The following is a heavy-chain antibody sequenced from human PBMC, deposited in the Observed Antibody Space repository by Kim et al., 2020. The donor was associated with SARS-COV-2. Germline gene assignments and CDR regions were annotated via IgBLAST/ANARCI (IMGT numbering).Heavy chain of an antibody. CDR3: AKDPHYDSWCCYYFDY. CDR1: GFTFSSYA. Sequence: GGSLRLSCAASGFTFSSYAMSWVRQAPGKGLEWVSAISGSGGSTYYADSVKGRFTISRDNSKNTLYLQMNSLRAEDTAVYYCAKDPHYDSWCCYYFDYWGQGTLVTVSS. D-gene: IGHD3-3*01. CDR2: ISGSGGST. J-gene: IGHJ4*02. V-gene: IGHV3-23*01.